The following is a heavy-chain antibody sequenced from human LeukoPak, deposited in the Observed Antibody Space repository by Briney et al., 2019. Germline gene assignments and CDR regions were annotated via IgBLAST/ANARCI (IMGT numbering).Heavy chain of an antibody. CDR2: ISYTGDKT. J-gene: IGHJ6*03. CDR1: GFTFSHYF. CDR3: ARSPGRVHMDV. Sequence: GGSLRLSCAASGFTFSHYFMHWVRQAPGKGLEYLSVISYTGDKTYYAKSVKGRFVISRDNAKNSLYLQMNSLRAEDTAVYYCARSPGRVHMDVWGKGTTVTVSS. V-gene: IGHV3-64*04.